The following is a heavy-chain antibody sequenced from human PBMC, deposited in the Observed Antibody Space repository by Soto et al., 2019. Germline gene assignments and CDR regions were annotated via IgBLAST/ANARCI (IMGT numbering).Heavy chain of an antibody. J-gene: IGHJ4*02. CDR3: AKGVALWFGELFGFDY. Sequence: GGSLRLSCAASGFTFSSYGMHWVRQAPGKGLEWVAVISYDGSNKYYADSVKGRFTISRDNSKNTLYLQMNSLRAEDTAVYYCAKGVALWFGELFGFDYWGQGTLVTVSS. V-gene: IGHV3-30*18. D-gene: IGHD3-10*01. CDR1: GFTFSSYG. CDR2: ISYDGSNK.